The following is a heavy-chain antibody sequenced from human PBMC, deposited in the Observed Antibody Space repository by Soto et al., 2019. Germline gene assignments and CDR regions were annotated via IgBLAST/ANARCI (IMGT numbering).Heavy chain of an antibody. Sequence: PWGSLRLSCTASTVSFSSYARSWVRQAPGKGLEWVAAISGSGDRTFYADSQKGRVTITTDNSKNTLYLQMNSLGVEANAVDFCSKRSYGGTCYYCFDPWGQGTLVTVSS. CDR1: TVSFSSYA. CDR3: SKRSYGGTCYYCFDP. V-gene: IGHV3-23*01. J-gene: IGHJ5*02. CDR2: ISGSGDRT. D-gene: IGHD3-10*01.